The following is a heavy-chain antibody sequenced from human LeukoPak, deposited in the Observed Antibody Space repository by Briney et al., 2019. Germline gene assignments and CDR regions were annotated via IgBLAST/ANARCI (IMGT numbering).Heavy chain of an antibody. CDR2: INPNSGGT. Sequence: ASVKVSCKASGYTFTGYYMHWVRQAPGQGLEWMGWINPNSGGTNYAQKFQGRVTMTRDTSISTAYMELSRLRSDDTAVYYCARELEEWELKYWFDYGGQGTLVTVS. CDR3: ARELEEWELKYWFDY. J-gene: IGHJ4*02. V-gene: IGHV1-2*02. CDR1: GYTFTGYY. D-gene: IGHD1-26*01.